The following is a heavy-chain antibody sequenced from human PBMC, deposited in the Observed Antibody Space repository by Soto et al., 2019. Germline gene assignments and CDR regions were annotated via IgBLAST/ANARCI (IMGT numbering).Heavy chain of an antibody. Sequence: GGSLRLSCTASGITFSNYAMSWVRQAPRKGLEWVSSISTSGGRPYYADSVKGRFTISRDNSKNTLYLQMNSLRVEDTAVYYCATDPARYDYVWGTYRYIDHWGQGTLVTVSS. V-gene: IGHV3-23*01. J-gene: IGHJ4*02. CDR3: ATDPARYDYVWGTYRYIDH. CDR2: ISTSGGRP. CDR1: GITFSNYA. D-gene: IGHD3-16*02.